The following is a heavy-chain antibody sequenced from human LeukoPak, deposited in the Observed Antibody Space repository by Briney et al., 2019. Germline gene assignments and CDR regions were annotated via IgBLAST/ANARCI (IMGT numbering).Heavy chain of an antibody. Sequence: GSLRLSCAASGFTFSSYSMNWVRQAPGKGLEWVSSISSSSSYIYYADSVKGRFTISRDNAKNSLYLQMNSLRAEDTAVYYRARDGMVRGAPQYYFDYWGQGTLVTVSS. D-gene: IGHD3-10*01. J-gene: IGHJ4*02. V-gene: IGHV3-21*01. CDR2: ISSSSSYI. CDR3: ARDGMVRGAPQYYFDY. CDR1: GFTFSSYS.